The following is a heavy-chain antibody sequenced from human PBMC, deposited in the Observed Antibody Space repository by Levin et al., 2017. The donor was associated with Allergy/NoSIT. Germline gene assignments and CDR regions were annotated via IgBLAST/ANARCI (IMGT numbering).Heavy chain of an antibody. J-gene: IGHJ4*02. V-gene: IGHV3-7*01. CDR3: AKQISREGY. CDR1: GLTFSDYW. CDR2: INEDGSDK. D-gene: IGHD1-26*01. Sequence: LSLTCVVSGLTFSDYWMTWARQVSGKGLEWVASINEDGSDKYYVDSVKGRFTISRDNAKNSLYLQMNNLRAEDTAVYYCAKQISREGYWGQGTLVTVSS.